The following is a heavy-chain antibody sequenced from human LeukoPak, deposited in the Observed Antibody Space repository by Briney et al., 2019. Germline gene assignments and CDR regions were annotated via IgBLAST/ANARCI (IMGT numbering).Heavy chain of an antibody. D-gene: IGHD3-22*01. CDR3: ARGNTYYYDSSGYSG. CDR2: ISYDGSNK. CDR1: GFTFSSYA. Sequence: QAGGSLRLSCAASGFTFSSYAMHWVRQAPGKGLEWVAVISYDGSNKYYADSVKGRFTISRDNSKNTLYLQMNSLRAEDTAVYYCARGNTYYYDSSGYSGWGQGTLVTVSS. V-gene: IGHV3-30-3*01. J-gene: IGHJ4*02.